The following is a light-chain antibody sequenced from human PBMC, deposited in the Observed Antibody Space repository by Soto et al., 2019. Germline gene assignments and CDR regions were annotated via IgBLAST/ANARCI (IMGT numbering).Light chain of an antibody. Sequence: QSVLTQPPSASETPGQRVTISCSGGSSNIGSNSVDWYQQLPGTAPKLLIYTDYQRPSGVPDRFSGSKSGTSASLAISGLQSEDEADYYCAAWDDSLNGVVFGGGTKLTVL. J-gene: IGLJ3*02. CDR2: TDY. CDR3: AAWDDSLNGVV. V-gene: IGLV1-44*01. CDR1: SSNIGSNS.